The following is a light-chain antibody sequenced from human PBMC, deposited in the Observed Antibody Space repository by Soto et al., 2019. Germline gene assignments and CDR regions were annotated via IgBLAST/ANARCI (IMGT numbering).Light chain of an antibody. V-gene: IGKV1-5*03. J-gene: IGKJ1*01. CDR1: QSVLTS. CDR3: QQYNSYSRT. Sequence: DIQMTQSPSTLSASVGDRVTITCRASQSVLTSLAWYQHKPGKAPKLLVYKASNLESGVPSRFSGSGSGTEFTLTISSLQPDDFATYYCQQYNSYSRTFGQGTKVDIK. CDR2: KAS.